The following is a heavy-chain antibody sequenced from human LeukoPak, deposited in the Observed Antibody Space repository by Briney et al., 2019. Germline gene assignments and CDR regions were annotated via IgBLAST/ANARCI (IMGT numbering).Heavy chain of an antibody. Sequence: ASVKVSCKASGYIFTGYYIHWVRQAPGQGLEWMGWINPNSGGTNDVYKFQGRVTMTRDTSISTAYMELSRLRSDDTAVYYCARGEQQLNYWGQGTLVTVSS. V-gene: IGHV1-2*02. CDR2: INPNSGGT. CDR1: GYIFTGYY. D-gene: IGHD6-13*01. J-gene: IGHJ4*02. CDR3: ARGEQQLNY.